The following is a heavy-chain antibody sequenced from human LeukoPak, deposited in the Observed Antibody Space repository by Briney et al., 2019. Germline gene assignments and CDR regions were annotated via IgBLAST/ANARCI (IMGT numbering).Heavy chain of an antibody. V-gene: IGHV1-69*04. CDR1: GGTFSSYA. CDR2: IIPILGIA. J-gene: IGHJ4*02. D-gene: IGHD4-17*01. Sequence: SVKVSCKASGGTFSSYAISWVRQAPGQGLEWMGRIIPILGIANYAQKFQGRVTITADKSTSTAYMELSSLRSEDTAVYYCARDPPPINLGYGRIFDYWGQGTLVTVSS. CDR3: ARDPPPINLGYGRIFDY.